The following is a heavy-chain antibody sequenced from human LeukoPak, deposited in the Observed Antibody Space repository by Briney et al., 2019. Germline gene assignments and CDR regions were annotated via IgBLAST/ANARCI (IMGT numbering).Heavy chain of an antibody. CDR3: ASLGRYSSGWYDY. J-gene: IGHJ4*02. D-gene: IGHD6-19*01. CDR1: GFTFSSYS. CDR2: ISSSSSYI. V-gene: IGHV3-21*01. Sequence: GGSLRLPCAASGFTFSSYSMNWVRQAPGKGLEWVSSISSSSSYIYYADSVKGRFTISRDNAKNSLYLQMNSLRAEDTAVYYCASLGRYSSGWYDYWGQGTLVTVSS.